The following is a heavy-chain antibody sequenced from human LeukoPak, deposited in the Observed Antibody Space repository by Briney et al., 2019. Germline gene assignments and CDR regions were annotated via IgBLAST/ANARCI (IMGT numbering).Heavy chain of an antibody. CDR3: ATVRGGNTRDFDY. J-gene: IGHJ4*02. CDR2: IRSSSGYI. CDR1: GFTFSSYN. Sequence: GGSLRLSCAASGFTFSSYNMHWVRQAPGKGLEWVSSIRSSSGYIYYADSVKGRFTIPRDNAKNSLYLQMNSLRAEDTAVYHCATVRGGNTRDFDYWGQGTLVTVSS. V-gene: IGHV3-21*01. D-gene: IGHD3-10*01.